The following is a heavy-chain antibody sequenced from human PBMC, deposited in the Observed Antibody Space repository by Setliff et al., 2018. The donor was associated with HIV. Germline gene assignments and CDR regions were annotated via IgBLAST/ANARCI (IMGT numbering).Heavy chain of an antibody. V-gene: IGHV4-61*09. CDR1: GGSISSGSYY. CDR3: ARLPDIDSWPFDY. Sequence: SETLSLTCTVSGGSISSGSYYWSWIRQPAGKGLEWIGHIYTSGSTNYNPSLKSRVTISVDTSKNQFSLKLSSVTAADTAVYYCARLPDIDSWPFDYWAQGTLVTVSS. D-gene: IGHD6-13*01. CDR2: IYTSGST. J-gene: IGHJ4*02.